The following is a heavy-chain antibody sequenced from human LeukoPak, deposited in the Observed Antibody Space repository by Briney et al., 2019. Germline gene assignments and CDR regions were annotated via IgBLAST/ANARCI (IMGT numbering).Heavy chain of an antibody. V-gene: IGHV1-69*13. CDR1: GYTFTSYG. Sequence: SVKVSCKASGYTFTSYGISWVRQAPGQGLEWMGGIIPIFGTANYAQKFQGRVTITADESTSTAYMELSSLRSEDTAVYYCAEIPYCSSTSCHLGDWGQGTLVTVSS. D-gene: IGHD2-2*01. CDR3: AEIPYCSSTSCHLGD. CDR2: IIPIFGTA. J-gene: IGHJ4*02.